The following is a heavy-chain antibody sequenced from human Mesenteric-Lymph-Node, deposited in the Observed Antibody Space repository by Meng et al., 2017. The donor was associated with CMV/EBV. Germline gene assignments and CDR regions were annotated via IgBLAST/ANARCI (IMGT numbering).Heavy chain of an antibody. V-gene: IGHV3-53*01. Sequence: GESLKISCAASGFTVSGNYMSWVRQAPGKGLEWVSIIYSGGTTFYADSVKGRFTISRDNSKNTLYLQMNTMGADDTAVYYCSTSRVTVTGAFDIWGQGTMVTVSS. CDR3: STSRVTVTGAFDI. CDR1: GFTVSGNY. CDR2: IYSGGTT. J-gene: IGHJ3*02. D-gene: IGHD4-17*01.